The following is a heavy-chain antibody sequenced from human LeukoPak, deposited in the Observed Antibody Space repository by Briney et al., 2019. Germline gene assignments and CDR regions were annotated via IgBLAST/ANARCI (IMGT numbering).Heavy chain of an antibody. CDR3: ARGDPFRAGWFDP. CDR2: IYTSGST. D-gene: IGHD6-13*01. J-gene: IGHJ5*02. V-gene: IGHV4-59*10. CDR1: AGSFSTYY. Sequence: PSETLSLTCAIYAGSFSTYYWSWIRQPAGKGLEWIGRIYTSGSTNYNPSLKSRLTMSVDTSKNHFSLKLSSVTAADTAVYYCARGDPFRAGWFDPWGQGTLVTVSS.